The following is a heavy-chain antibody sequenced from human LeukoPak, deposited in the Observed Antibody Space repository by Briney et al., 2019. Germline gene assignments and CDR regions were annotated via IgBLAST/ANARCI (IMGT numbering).Heavy chain of an antibody. J-gene: IGHJ4*02. Sequence: GESLKISCKGSGYSFTSYWIGWVRQMPGKGLEWMGIIYPGDSDTRCSPSFQGQVTISADKSISTAYLQWSSLKASDTAMYYCARRYYDILTGYSEFNYWGQGTLVTVSS. V-gene: IGHV5-51*01. CDR2: IYPGDSDT. CDR3: ARRYYDILTGYSEFNY. CDR1: GYSFTSYW. D-gene: IGHD3-9*01.